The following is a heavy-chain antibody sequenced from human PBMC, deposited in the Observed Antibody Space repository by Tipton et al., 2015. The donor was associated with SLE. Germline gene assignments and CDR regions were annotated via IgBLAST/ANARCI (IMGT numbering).Heavy chain of an antibody. D-gene: IGHD3-22*01. V-gene: IGHV4-59*08. CDR1: GGSMSYYY. CDR2: IYYSGST. Sequence: LRLSCTVSGGSMSYYYWSWIRQPPGKGLEWIGYIYYSGSTNYNPPLKSRVTISVDTSKSQFSLKLRSVTAADTAVYYCARHVGYYDSSAYLEAFDIWGQGTMVTVSS. J-gene: IGHJ3*02. CDR3: ARHVGYYDSSAYLEAFDI.